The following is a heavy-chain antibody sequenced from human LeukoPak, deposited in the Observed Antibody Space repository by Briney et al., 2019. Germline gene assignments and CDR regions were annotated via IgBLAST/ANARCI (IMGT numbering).Heavy chain of an antibody. CDR3: ARDRRNRNFDY. CDR2: IWYDGSNK. Sequence: PGGSLRLSCAASGFTFSSYGMHWVRQAPGKGLEWVAVIWYDGSNKYYADSVKGRFTISRDNSKNTLYLQMNSLRAEDTAVYYCARDRRNRNFDYWGQGTLVTVSS. CDR1: GFTFSSYG. V-gene: IGHV3-33*01. D-gene: IGHD1-14*01. J-gene: IGHJ4*02.